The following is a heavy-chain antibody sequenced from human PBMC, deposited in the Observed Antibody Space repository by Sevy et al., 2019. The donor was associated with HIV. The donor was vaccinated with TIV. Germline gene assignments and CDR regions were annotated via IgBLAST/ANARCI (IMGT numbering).Heavy chain of an antibody. J-gene: IGHJ5*02. CDR3: ARGPGVVAVAALNWFDP. Sequence: GGSLRLSCAASGFTFNYYGMYWVRQAPGKGLEWVSFIRYDGSNKDYADSVKGRFTISRDNSKNTLFLQMNSLRTEDTAVYYCARGPGVVAVAALNWFDPWGQGTLVTVSS. V-gene: IGHV3-30*02. CDR1: GFTFNYYG. CDR2: IRYDGSNK. D-gene: IGHD2-15*01.